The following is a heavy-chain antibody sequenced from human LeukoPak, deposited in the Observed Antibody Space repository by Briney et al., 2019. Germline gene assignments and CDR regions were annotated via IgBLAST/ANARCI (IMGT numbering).Heavy chain of an antibody. CDR2: INHSGST. D-gene: IGHD3-10*01. CDR3: ARDARYYGVDY. J-gene: IGHJ4*02. V-gene: IGHV4-34*01. Sequence: PETLSLTCAVYGGSFSGYYWSWIRQPPGKGLEWIGEINHSGSTNYNPSLKSRVTISVDTSKNQFSLNLTSVTAADTAMYYCARDARYYGVDYWGQGTLVTVSS. CDR1: GGSFSGYY.